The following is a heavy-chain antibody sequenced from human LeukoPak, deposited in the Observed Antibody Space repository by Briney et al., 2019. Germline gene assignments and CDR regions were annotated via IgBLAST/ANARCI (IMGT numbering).Heavy chain of an antibody. V-gene: IGHV4-39*01. Sequence: SETLSLTCTVSGGSISSSSYYWGWIRQPPGKGLEWIGSIYYNGGTYYNPSLKSRVTISVDTSKNQFSLKLSSVTAADTAVYYCARASKWWELPDYYYGMDVWGQGTTVTVSS. D-gene: IGHD1-26*01. CDR3: ARASKWWELPDYYYGMDV. J-gene: IGHJ6*02. CDR2: IYYNGGT. CDR1: GGSISSSSYY.